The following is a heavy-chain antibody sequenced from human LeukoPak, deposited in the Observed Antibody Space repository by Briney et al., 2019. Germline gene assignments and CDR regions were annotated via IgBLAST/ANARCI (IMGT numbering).Heavy chain of an antibody. CDR2: ISSDGRIQ. J-gene: IGHJ4*02. CDR1: GFTFSSYV. CDR3: DPHDSASQF. Sequence: GRSLRLSCAASGFTFSSYVMHWVRQAPGKGLEWVAFISSDGRIQYYAYSVKGRFAISRDNSKNTLFLQMNGLRDEDTAVYYCDPHDSASQFWGQGTLVTVSS. D-gene: IGHD6-6*01. V-gene: IGHV3-30*19.